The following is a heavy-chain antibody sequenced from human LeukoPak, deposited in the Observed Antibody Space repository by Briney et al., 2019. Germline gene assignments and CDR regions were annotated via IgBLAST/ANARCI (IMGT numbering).Heavy chain of an antibody. D-gene: IGHD3-10*01. V-gene: IGHV7-4-1*02. CDR1: GYTFTGYY. CDR2: INTNTGNP. CDR3: ARDGFWFGELWPWYFDY. J-gene: IGHJ4*02. Sequence: ASVKVSCKASGYTFTGYYMHWVRQAPGQGLEWMGWINTNTGNPTYAQGFTGRFVFSLDTSVSTAYLQISSLKAEDTAVYYCARDGFWFGELWPWYFDYWGQGTLVTVSS.